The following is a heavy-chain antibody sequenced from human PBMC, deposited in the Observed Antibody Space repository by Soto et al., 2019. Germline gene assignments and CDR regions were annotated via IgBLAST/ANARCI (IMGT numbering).Heavy chain of an antibody. Sequence: PGGSLRLSCAASGFTFSSYAMSWVRQAPGKGLEWVSAISGSGGSTYYADSVKGRFTISRDNSKNTLYLQMNSLRAEDTAVYFCARGSRVAAASIYFDYWGQGTLVTVSS. CDR3: ARGSRVAAASIYFDY. D-gene: IGHD6-25*01. J-gene: IGHJ4*02. CDR2: ISGSGGST. V-gene: IGHV3-23*01. CDR1: GFTFSSYA.